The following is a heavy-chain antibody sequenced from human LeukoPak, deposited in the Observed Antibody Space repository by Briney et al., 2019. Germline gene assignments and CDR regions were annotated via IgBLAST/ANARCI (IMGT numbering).Heavy chain of an antibody. J-gene: IGHJ3*02. V-gene: IGHV4-59*01. CDR1: GGSISSYY. Sequence: SETLSLTCTVSGGSISSYYWSWIRQPPGKGLEWIGYIYYSGSTNYNPSLKSRVTISVDTSKNQFSLKLSSVTAADTAVYYCARDKGYSYGHRGLDAFDIWGQGTMVTVSS. D-gene: IGHD5-18*01. CDR3: ARDKGYSYGHRGLDAFDI. CDR2: IYYSGST.